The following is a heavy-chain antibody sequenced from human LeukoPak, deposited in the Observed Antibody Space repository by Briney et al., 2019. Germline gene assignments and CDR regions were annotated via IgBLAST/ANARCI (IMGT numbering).Heavy chain of an antibody. Sequence: SETLSLTCTVSGGSIASSSYYWGWIRQPPGKGLEWIGTIYYSGSTYYNPSLKSRVTISVDTSKNQFSLKLSSVTAADTAVYYCARRRGYSSGWSDYWGQGTLVTVSS. D-gene: IGHD6-19*01. V-gene: IGHV4-39*07. CDR3: ARRRGYSSGWSDY. CDR1: GGSIASSSYY. CDR2: IYYSGST. J-gene: IGHJ4*02.